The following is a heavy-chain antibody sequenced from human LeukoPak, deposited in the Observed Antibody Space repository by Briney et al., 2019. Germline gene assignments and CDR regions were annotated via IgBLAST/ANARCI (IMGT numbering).Heavy chain of an antibody. CDR3: ARGYCTNGVCYTRSWFDP. Sequence: GASVKVSCKASGYTFTSYGISWVRQAPGQGLEWMGWISAYNGNTSYAQKLQGRVTMTTDTSTSTAYMELRSLRSDDTAVYYCARGYCTNGVCYTRSWFDPWGQGTLVTVPS. D-gene: IGHD2-8*01. CDR1: GYTFTSYG. V-gene: IGHV1-18*01. CDR2: ISAYNGNT. J-gene: IGHJ5*02.